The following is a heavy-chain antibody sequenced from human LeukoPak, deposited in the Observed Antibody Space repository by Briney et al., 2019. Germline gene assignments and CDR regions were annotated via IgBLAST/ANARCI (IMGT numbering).Heavy chain of an antibody. D-gene: IGHD1-14*01. CDR2: IYYSGST. V-gene: IGHV4-39*07. CDR1: GGSISSSSYY. J-gene: IGHJ5*02. Sequence: SETLSLTCTVSGGSISSSSYYWGWIRQPPGKGLEWIGSIYYSGSTYYNPSLKSRVTISVDTSKNQFSLKLSSVTAADTAVYYCARDYAQPYAGWFDPWGQGTLVTVSS. CDR3: ARDYAQPYAGWFDP.